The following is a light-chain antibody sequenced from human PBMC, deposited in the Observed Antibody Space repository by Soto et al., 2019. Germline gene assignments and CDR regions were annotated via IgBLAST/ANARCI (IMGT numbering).Light chain of an antibody. J-gene: IGKJ4*01. CDR2: SAS. CDR1: QNLLSSSNNRNY. Sequence: DIVMTQSPDSPAVSLGERATFNCTSSQNLLSSSNNRNYLAWYQQKPGQPPKLLIYSASTRESGVPDRFSGSGSGTDFTLTISSLQAEDVALFYYQQYYATPLTFGGGTKVEI. V-gene: IGKV4-1*01. CDR3: QQYYATPLT.